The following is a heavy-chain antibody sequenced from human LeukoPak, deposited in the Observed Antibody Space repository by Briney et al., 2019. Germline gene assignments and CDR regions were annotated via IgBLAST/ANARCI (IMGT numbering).Heavy chain of an antibody. CDR2: MNQDGYEK. CDR1: GFSFSRFW. CDR3: ARPRMHCSGGSCYYFDL. Sequence: GSLRLSCEASGFSFSRFWMTWGRQAPGKGLEWVANMNQDGYEKYYVDSVRGRFTISRDNGKNSLFLQMSSLRGEDTAVYFCARPRMHCSGGSCYYFDLWGQGTLVTVSS. J-gene: IGHJ4*02. V-gene: IGHV3-7*01. D-gene: IGHD2-15*01.